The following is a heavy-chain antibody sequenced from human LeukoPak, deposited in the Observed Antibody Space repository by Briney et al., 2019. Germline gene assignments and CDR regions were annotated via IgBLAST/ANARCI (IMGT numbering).Heavy chain of an antibody. D-gene: IGHD6-13*01. Sequence: GGSLRLSCAASGFTFSSYAMHWVRQAPGKGLEWVAVISYDGSNKYYADSVKGRFTISRDNSKNTLYLQMNSLRAEDTAVYYCARDLSYSSSRYYFDYWGQGTLVTVSS. CDR2: ISYDGSNK. V-gene: IGHV3-30-3*01. CDR1: GFTFSSYA. CDR3: ARDLSYSSSRYYFDY. J-gene: IGHJ4*02.